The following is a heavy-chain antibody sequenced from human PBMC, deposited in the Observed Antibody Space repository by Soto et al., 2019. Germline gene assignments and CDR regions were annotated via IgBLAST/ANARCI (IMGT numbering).Heavy chain of an antibody. J-gene: IGHJ4*02. D-gene: IGHD5-12*01. CDR3: ARDSPIGSTFSGHDDSDS. V-gene: IGHV1-69*08. Sequence: QVQLVQSGAEVKKLGSSVKVSCKASGSTFSNHIITWVRRAPGHGLEWMGRIIPILDIKNYAQKFQGRVTITADKSTTTAYMQVSSLSSEDTAVYYCARDSPIGSTFSGHDDSDSWGQGTLVTVSS. CDR1: GSTFSNHI. CDR2: IIPILDIK.